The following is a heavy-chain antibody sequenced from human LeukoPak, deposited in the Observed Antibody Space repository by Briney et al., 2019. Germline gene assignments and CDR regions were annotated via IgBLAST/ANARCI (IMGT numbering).Heavy chain of an antibody. J-gene: IGHJ4*02. D-gene: IGHD2-2*01. CDR1: GGSISSSSYY. Sequence: SETLSLTCTVSGGSISSSSYYWGWIRQPPGKGLEWIGSIYYSGSTYYNPSLKSRVTISVDTSKNQFSLKLSSVTAADTAVYYCARAGGYCSSTRCLDYWGQGTLVTVSS. CDR2: IYYSGST. V-gene: IGHV4-39*07. CDR3: ARAGGYCSSTRCLDY.